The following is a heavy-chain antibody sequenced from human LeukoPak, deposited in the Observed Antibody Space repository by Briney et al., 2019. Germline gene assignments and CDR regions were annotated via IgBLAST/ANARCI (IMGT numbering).Heavy chain of an antibody. J-gene: IGHJ5*02. CDR2: INHSGST. V-gene: IGHV4-34*01. D-gene: IGHD3-9*01. CDR3: ARGARYFDWLSP. CDR1: GGSFSGYY. Sequence: SETLSLTCAVYGGSFSGYYWSWIRQPPGKGLEWIGEINHSGSTTYNPSLKSRVTISVDTSKNQFSLKLSSVTAADTAVYYCARGARYFDWLSPWGQGTLVTVSS.